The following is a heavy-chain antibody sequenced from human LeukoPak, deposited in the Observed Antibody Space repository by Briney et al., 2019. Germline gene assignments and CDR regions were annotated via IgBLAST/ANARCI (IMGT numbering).Heavy chain of an antibody. CDR3: ARAGGRSWFDP. CDR2: INPNSGGT. V-gene: IGHV1-2*02. J-gene: IGHJ5*02. Sequence: VASVKVSCKASGYTFTSYYMHWVRQAPGQGLEWMGWINPNSGGTNYAQKFQGRVTMTTDTSMSTAYMELSRLTSDDTAVYYCARAGGRSWFDPWGQGTLVTVSS. CDR1: GYTFTSYY.